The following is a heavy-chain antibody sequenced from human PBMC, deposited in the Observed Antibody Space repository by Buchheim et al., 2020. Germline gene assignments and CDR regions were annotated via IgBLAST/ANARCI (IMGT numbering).Heavy chain of an antibody. J-gene: IGHJ4*02. Sequence: EVQLLESGGGLVQPGGSLRLSCAASGFTFSNYEMNWVRQAPGKGLEWVSYISSSAYTIYYADSVKGRFTISRDNAENSLFLQMNSLRAEDTAIYYCAREGPYSSDYWGQGTL. CDR3: AREGPYSSDY. CDR2: ISSSAYTI. CDR1: GFTFSNYE. D-gene: IGHD3-22*01. V-gene: IGHV3-48*03.